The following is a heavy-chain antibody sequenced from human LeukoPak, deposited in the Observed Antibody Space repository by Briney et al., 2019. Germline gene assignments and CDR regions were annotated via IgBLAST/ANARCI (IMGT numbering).Heavy chain of an antibody. D-gene: IGHD2-2*01. Sequence: GSSVKVSCKASGGTFSSYAISWVRQAPGQGLAGMGGILPVLGTANYAQRFQSRVTITTDESTSTVYMDLSSLRAEDTAVYFCARARGRAMREGRATPGFYYYMDVWGKGTTVTVSS. CDR2: ILPVLGTA. CDR1: GGTFSSYA. J-gene: IGHJ6*03. CDR3: ARARGRAMREGRATPGFYYYMDV. V-gene: IGHV1-69*05.